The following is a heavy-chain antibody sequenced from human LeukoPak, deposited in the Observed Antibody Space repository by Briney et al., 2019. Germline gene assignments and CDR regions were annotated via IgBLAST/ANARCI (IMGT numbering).Heavy chain of an antibody. CDR3: ARGNHRGYYYYYYGMDV. Sequence: SETLSLTCAVYGGSFSGYYWSWIRQPPGKGLEWIGEINHSGSTNYNPSLKSRVTISVDTSKNQFSLKPSSVTAADTAVYYCARGNHRGYYYYYYGMDVWGQGTTVTVSS. V-gene: IGHV4-34*01. J-gene: IGHJ6*02. D-gene: IGHD1-14*01. CDR1: GGSFSGYY. CDR2: INHSGST.